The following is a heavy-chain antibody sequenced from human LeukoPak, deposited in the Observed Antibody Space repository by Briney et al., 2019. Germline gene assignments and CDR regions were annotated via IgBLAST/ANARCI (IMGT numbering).Heavy chain of an antibody. CDR3: VRSGFCSGADCRGASDV. CDR2: VNNDGSRT. Sequence: GGSQRLSCAASGFTFSSYWMHWVRQAPGKGLVWVSHVNNDGSRTTYADSVKGRFTVPRDNAKNTLYLQMNSLRAEDTAVYYCVRSGFCSGADCRGASDVWGQGTMVTVSS. V-gene: IGHV3-74*01. D-gene: IGHD2-15*01. J-gene: IGHJ3*01. CDR1: GFTFSSYW.